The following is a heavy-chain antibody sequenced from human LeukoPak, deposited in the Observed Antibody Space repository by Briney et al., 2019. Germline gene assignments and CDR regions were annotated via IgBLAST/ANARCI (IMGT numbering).Heavy chain of an antibody. CDR3: ARVGGIHLWFFDY. V-gene: IGHV3-7*03. CDR2: IKQDGSEK. D-gene: IGHD5-18*01. CDR1: GFIFSSYW. Sequence: GGSLRLSCAASGFIFSSYWMSWVRQAPGKGLEWVANIKQDGSEKYYVDSVKGRFTVSRDNAKNSLYLQVNSLRAEDTALYYCARVGGIHLWFFDYWGQGTLVTVSS. J-gene: IGHJ4*02.